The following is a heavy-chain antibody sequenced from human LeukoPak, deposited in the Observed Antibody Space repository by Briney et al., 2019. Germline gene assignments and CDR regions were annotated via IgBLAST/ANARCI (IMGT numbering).Heavy chain of an antibody. CDR1: GGPISSYY. CDR2: ISYSGST. CDR3: ARERTTVAPFDY. D-gene: IGHD4-23*01. V-gene: IGHV4-59*12. J-gene: IGHJ4*02. Sequence: TSETLSLTCTVSGGPISSYYWSWIRQPPGKGLEGSGDISYSGSTNYNPSLKSRVTISVDASKNQFTLKLSSVTAADTAVYYCARERTTVAPFDYWGQGTLVTVSS.